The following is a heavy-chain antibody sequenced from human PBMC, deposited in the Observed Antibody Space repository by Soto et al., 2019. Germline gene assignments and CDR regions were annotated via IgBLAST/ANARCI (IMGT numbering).Heavy chain of an antibody. V-gene: IGHV1-69*08. D-gene: IGHD4-17*01. Sequence: QVQLVQSGAEVKKPGSSVKVSCKASGGTFSSYTISWVRQAPGQGLEWMGRIIPILGIANYAQKFQGRVTXXADKSTSTAYMELSSLRSEDTAVYYCARDTGWFDPWGQGTLVTVSS. CDR3: ARDTGWFDP. CDR1: GGTFSSYT. J-gene: IGHJ5*02. CDR2: IIPILGIA.